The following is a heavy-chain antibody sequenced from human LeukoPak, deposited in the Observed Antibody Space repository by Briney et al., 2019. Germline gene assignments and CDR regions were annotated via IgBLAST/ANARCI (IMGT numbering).Heavy chain of an antibody. Sequence: SETLSLTCTVSGYSITSVYWSWIRQPPGKGLEVIGYTYTSGDTNYNPSLRSRVTMSLDASKNEVSLKMSSVTAADTAVYYCARTARVFDYRGQGILVTVSS. J-gene: IGHJ4*02. V-gene: IGHV4-4*09. CDR3: ARTARVFDY. CDR2: TYTSGDT. CDR1: GYSITSVY.